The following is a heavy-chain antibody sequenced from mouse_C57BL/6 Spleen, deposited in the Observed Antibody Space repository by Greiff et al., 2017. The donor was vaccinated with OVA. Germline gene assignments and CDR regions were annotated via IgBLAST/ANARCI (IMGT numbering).Heavy chain of an antibody. Sequence: QVQLQQSGPELVKPGASVKISCKASGYAFSSSWMNWVKQRPGKGLEWIGRIYPGDGDTNYNGKFKGKATLTADKSSSTAYMQLSSLTSEDSAVYFCARGGHGNYGAWFAYWGQGTLVTVSA. CDR2: IYPGDGDT. D-gene: IGHD2-1*01. CDR3: ARGGHGNYGAWFAY. CDR1: GYAFSSSW. J-gene: IGHJ3*01. V-gene: IGHV1-82*01.